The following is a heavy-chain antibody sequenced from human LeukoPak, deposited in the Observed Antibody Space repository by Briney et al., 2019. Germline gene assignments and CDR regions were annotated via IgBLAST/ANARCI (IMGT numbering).Heavy chain of an antibody. CDR2: ISGSGGST. CDR3: AKGKSGYSYGAYDY. CDR1: GFTFSSYA. Sequence: GGSLRLSCAASGFTFSSYAMSWVRQAPGKGLEWVSAISGSGGSTYYADSVKGRFIISRDNSKNTLYLQMSSLRAEDTAVYYCAKGKSGYSYGAYDYWGQGTLVTVSS. D-gene: IGHD5-18*01. V-gene: IGHV3-23*01. J-gene: IGHJ4*02.